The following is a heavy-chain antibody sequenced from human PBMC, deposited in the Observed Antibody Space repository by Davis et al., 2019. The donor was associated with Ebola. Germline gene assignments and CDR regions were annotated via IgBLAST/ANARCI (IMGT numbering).Heavy chain of an antibody. CDR3: ATVIRGWASAY. CDR1: GVSINNGDYY. J-gene: IGHJ4*02. Sequence: MPSETLSLTCTVSGVSINNGDYYWSWIREHPGKGLEWIGYIYDSGITHYNPSLQSRLIISVDTSKNHFSLTLDSVTVADTAIYYCATVIRGWASAYWGQGSRVTVSS. CDR2: IYDSGIT. V-gene: IGHV4-31*03. D-gene: IGHD6-19*01.